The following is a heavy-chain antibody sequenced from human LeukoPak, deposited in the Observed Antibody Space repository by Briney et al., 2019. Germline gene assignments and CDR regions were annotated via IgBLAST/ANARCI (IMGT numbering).Heavy chain of an antibody. J-gene: IGHJ4*02. CDR2: IYHSGST. V-gene: IGHV4-38-2*02. D-gene: IGHD3-22*01. Sequence: SETLSLTCTVSGYSISSGYYWGWIRQPPGKGLEWIGSIYHSGSTNYNPSLKSRVTISVDTSKNHFSLKLSSVTAADTAVYYCARVTGYIVEDYFDYWGQGTLVTVSS. CDR3: ARVTGYIVEDYFDY. CDR1: GYSISSGYY.